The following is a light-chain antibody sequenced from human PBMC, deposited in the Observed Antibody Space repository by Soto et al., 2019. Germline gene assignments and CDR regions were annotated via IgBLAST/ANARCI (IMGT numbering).Light chain of an antibody. CDR1: QDIDNY. CDR3: ENYYNAALT. V-gene: IGKV1-27*01. CDR2: HAS. J-gene: IGKJ3*01. Sequence: DIQMTQFPSSLSASVGDRVTITCRASQDIDNYVAWYQQRPGTVPKLLISHASTLQPGVPSRFSGSGSVTDCTLTISGLQPEDVATYYCENYYNAALTFGRGTRVDSK.